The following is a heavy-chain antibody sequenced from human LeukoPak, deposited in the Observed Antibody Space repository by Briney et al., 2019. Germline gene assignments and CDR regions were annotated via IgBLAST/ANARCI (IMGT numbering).Heavy chain of an antibody. D-gene: IGHD4-17*01. J-gene: IGHJ4*02. V-gene: IGHV3-7*01. Sequence: GGSLRLSCAASGFTFSSYWISWVRQAPGKGLEWVANIDPPGSDKYYVDSVKGRFTISRDNAKNSLYPQMNSLRAEDTAVYYCASISTTVTKVPGWGQGTLVTVSS. CDR3: ASISTTVTKVPG. CDR1: GFTFSSYW. CDR2: IDPPGSDK.